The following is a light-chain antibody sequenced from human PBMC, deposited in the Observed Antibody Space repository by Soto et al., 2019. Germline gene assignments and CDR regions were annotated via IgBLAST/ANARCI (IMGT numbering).Light chain of an antibody. V-gene: IGKV1-5*01. CDR3: QQYNSYSWT. Sequence: KVSQSPSTLSGSIGDRVTITCRASQTISSWLAWYQQKPGKAPKLLIYDASTLESGVPSRFSGSRSGTEFTLTISSLQPDDFATYYCQQYNSYSWTFAQGTKVAIK. CDR1: QTISSW. CDR2: DAS. J-gene: IGKJ1*01.